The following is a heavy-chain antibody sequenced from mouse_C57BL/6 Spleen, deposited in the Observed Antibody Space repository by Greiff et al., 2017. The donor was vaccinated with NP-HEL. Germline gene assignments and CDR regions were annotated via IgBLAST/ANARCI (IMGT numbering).Heavy chain of an antibody. CDR2: INYDGSST. Sequence: DVHLVESEGGLVQPGSSMKLSCTASGFTFSDYYMAWVRQVPEKGLEWVANINYDGSSTYYLDSLKSRFIISRDNAKNILYLQMSSLKSEDTATYYCARDRWDGMDYWGQGTSVTVSS. V-gene: IGHV5-16*01. J-gene: IGHJ4*01. CDR3: ARDRWDGMDY. CDR1: GFTFSDYY. D-gene: IGHD4-1*01.